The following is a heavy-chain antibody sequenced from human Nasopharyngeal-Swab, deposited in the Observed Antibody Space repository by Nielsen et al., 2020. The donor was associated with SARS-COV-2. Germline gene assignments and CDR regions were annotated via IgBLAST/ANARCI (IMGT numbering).Heavy chain of an antibody. CDR3: ARDRVAAGMDV. CDR1: GGSISSGGYY. Sequence: GSLRLSCTVSGGSISSGGYYWSWIRQHPGKGPEWIGYIYYSGSTNYNPSLKSRVTISVDTSKNQFSLKLSSVTAADTAVYYCARDRVAAGMDVWGKGTTVTVSS. D-gene: IGHD3-10*01. V-gene: IGHV4-61*08. CDR2: IYYSGST. J-gene: IGHJ6*03.